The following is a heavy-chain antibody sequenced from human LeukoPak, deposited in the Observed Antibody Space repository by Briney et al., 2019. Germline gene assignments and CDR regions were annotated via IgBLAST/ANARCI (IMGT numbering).Heavy chain of an antibody. V-gene: IGHV3-53*01. J-gene: IGHJ4*02. CDR2: IFRGDT. D-gene: IGHD2-15*01. Sequence: GGSLTLSCAVSGFTAGYNYMSWVRQAPGKGLEWVSVIFRGDTSYVGSVKGRFTISRDDSKNTVFLRMNNLRADDTAVYFCASHYCSSGSCYFDTWGQGTLVAVSS. CDR1: GFTAGYNY. CDR3: ASHYCSSGSCYFDT.